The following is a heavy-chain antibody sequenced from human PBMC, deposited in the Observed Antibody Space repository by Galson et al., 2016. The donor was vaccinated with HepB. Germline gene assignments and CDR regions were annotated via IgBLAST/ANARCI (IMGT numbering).Heavy chain of an antibody. CDR2: IKEDGSET. J-gene: IGHJ2*01. V-gene: IGHV3-7*01. CDR3: ATSFDL. Sequence: LRLSCAASGFTFSNAWMSWVRQAPGKGLEWVANIKEDGSETYYADSVKGRFTISRDNAKNSLYLQINSLRVEDTAVYYCATSFDLWGRGTLVTVSS. CDR1: GFTFSNAW.